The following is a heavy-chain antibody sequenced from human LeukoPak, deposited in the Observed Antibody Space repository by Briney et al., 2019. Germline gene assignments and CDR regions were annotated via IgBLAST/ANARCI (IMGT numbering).Heavy chain of an antibody. V-gene: IGHV3-30-3*01. CDR2: ISYDGSNK. CDR3: ARERPRYCSGGSCYGPADYYGMDV. CDR1: GFTFSSYA. D-gene: IGHD2-15*01. Sequence: GGSLRLSCAASGFTFSSYAMHWVRQAPGKGLEWVAVISYDGSNKYYADSVKGRFTISRDNSKNTLYLQMNSPRAEDTAVYYCARERPRYCSGGSCYGPADYYGMDVWGQGTTVTVSS. J-gene: IGHJ6*02.